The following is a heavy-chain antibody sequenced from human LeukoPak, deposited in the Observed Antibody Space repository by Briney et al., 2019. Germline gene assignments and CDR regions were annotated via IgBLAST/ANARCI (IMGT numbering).Heavy chain of an antibody. J-gene: IGHJ4*02. D-gene: IGHD1-1*01. CDR3: ARARFGTAGADY. CDR1: VLTGRSIW. Sequence: VGSRRLSRETSVLTGRSIWMSCVRHAPERGLEWLANINHDGGETYSVGSVNGLFTISRDNAKNSLYLQMNSLRAEDTAVYYCARARFGTAGADYWGQGTLVTVSS. CDR2: INHDGGET. V-gene: IGHV3-7*01.